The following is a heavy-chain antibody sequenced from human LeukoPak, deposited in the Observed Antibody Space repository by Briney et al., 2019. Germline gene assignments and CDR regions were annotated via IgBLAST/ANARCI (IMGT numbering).Heavy chain of an antibody. D-gene: IGHD2-15*01. V-gene: IGHV3-30-3*01. J-gene: IGHJ5*02. CDR3: ARDTYCSGGSCPASEFDP. CDR2: ISYDGSNK. Sequence: PGRSLRLSCAASGFTFSSYAMHWVRQAAGKGLEWVAVISYDGSNKYYADSVKGRFTISRDNSKNTLYLQMNSLRAEDTAVYYCARDTYCSGGSCPASEFDPWGQGTLVTVSS. CDR1: GFTFSSYA.